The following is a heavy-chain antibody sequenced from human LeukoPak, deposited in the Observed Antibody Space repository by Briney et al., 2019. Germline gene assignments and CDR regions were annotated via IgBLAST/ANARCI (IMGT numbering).Heavy chain of an antibody. CDR3: ARDRFTVRGVMVGTFDL. CDR2: IIPIFGTA. Sequence: SVKVSCKASGGTFSSYAISWVRQAPGQGLEWMGGIIPIFGTANYAQKFQGRVTITADESTSTAYMELSSLRSEDTAVYYCARDRFTVRGVMVGTFDLWGQGTMVTVSS. D-gene: IGHD3-10*01. CDR1: GGTFSSYA. J-gene: IGHJ3*01. V-gene: IGHV1-69*13.